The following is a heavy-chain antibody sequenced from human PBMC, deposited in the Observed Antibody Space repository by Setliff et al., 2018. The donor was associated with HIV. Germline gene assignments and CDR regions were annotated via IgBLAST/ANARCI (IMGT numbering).Heavy chain of an antibody. D-gene: IGHD3-10*01. Sequence: SVKVSCKASGGTFSSYTINWVRQAPGQGLEWMGRSIPILGIGNDEQAQKFKGRVTFTADKSTSTVYMELSSLRAEDTAVYYCAAETFYGAGSYYREAPDIWGQGTLVTVSS. CDR3: AAETFYGAGSYYREAPDI. CDR2: SIPILGIG. J-gene: IGHJ3*02. CDR1: GGTFSSYT. V-gene: IGHV1-69*02.